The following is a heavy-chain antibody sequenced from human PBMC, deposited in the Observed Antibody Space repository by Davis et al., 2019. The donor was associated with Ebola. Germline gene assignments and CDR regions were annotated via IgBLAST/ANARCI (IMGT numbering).Heavy chain of an antibody. V-gene: IGHV3-74*01. CDR2: IDTDGSTT. CDR3: ARDVAGRAGY. D-gene: IGHD1-14*01. J-gene: IGHJ4*02. CDR1: EFPFRSYW. Sequence: SPIPPFVAPEFPFRSYWFHWVPQAPGKGLEWVSRIDTDGSTTNYADSVRGRFTISRDNAKNTLFLQMNSLRADDTAVYYCARDVAGRAGYWGQGTLVTVSS.